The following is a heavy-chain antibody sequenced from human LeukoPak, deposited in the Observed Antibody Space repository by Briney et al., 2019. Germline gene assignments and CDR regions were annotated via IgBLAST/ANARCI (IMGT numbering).Heavy chain of an antibody. CDR1: GDSMNNYY. CDR2: VFYTGST. CDR3: ASLVGVVGASHRAYYFDY. J-gene: IGHJ4*02. Sequence: PSETLSLICTVSGDSMNNYYWSWIRQPPGKELEWIGYVFYTGSTNYNPSLKSRVTISVDTSKSQFSLKLRSVTAADTAVYYCASLVGVVGASHRAYYFDYWGQGTLVTVPS. D-gene: IGHD1-26*01. V-gene: IGHV4-59*01.